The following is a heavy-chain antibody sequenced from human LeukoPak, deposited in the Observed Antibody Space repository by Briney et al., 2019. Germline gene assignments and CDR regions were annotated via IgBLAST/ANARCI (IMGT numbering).Heavy chain of an antibody. CDR2: IYYSGST. J-gene: IGHJ6*02. V-gene: IGHV4-39*07. CDR3: ARDRVSRGWNYPARYGMDV. Sequence: PSETLSLTCTVSGGSISSSSYYWGWIRQPPGKGLEWIGSIYYSGSTNYNPSLKSRVTISVDTSKNQFSLKLSSVTAADTAVYYCARDRVSRGWNYPARYGMDVWGQGTTVTVSS. D-gene: IGHD1-7*01. CDR1: GGSISSSSYY.